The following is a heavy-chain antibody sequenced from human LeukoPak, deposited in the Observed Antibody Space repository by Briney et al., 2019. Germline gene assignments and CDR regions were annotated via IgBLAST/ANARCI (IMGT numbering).Heavy chain of an antibody. CDR2: ISSSGNTI. CDR1: EFTFTSYE. Sequence: PGGSLTLSYAASEFTFTSYELKWVRQATGKGLEWVSYISSSGNTISYADSVKGRFTISRDNAKNSLYLQVISLRAEDTAVYYCARGPSIAARYDAFDIWGQGTMVTVSS. J-gene: IGHJ3*02. D-gene: IGHD6-6*01. V-gene: IGHV3-48*03. CDR3: ARGPSIAARYDAFDI.